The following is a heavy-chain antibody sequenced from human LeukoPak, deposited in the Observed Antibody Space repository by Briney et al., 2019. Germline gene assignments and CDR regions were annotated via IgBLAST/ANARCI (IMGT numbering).Heavy chain of an antibody. V-gene: IGHV3-74*01. CDR2: INSGGSGT. CDR1: GFAFSSNW. D-gene: IGHD7-27*01. CDR3: ATSLGPLTEY. J-gene: IGHJ4*02. Sequence: GGSLRLSCAASGFAFSSNWMHWVRQTPGKGLVWVSRINSGGSGTSYAASVEGRFTISRDNVKNTPYLQMDSLRAEDTAVYYCATSLGPLTEYWGQGTLVTVSS.